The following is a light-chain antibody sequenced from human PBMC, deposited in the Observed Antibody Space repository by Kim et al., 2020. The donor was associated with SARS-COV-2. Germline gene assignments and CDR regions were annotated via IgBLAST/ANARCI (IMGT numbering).Light chain of an antibody. Sequence: QSVLTQPPSVSGTPGQRITISCSGSSSNIGRDHVYWYQQIPGTAPKLLIYRNNKRPSGVPDRFSGSKSGTSASLAISGLRSEDESVYYCASWDDSLSGHVIFGGGTQLTVL. V-gene: IGLV1-47*01. J-gene: IGLJ2*01. CDR2: RNN. CDR3: ASWDDSLSGHVI. CDR1: SSNIGRDH.